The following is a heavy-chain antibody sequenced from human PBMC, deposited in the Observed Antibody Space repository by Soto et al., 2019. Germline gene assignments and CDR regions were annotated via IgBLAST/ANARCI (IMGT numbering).Heavy chain of an antibody. CDR3: ARLRSEGMDV. J-gene: IGHJ6*02. D-gene: IGHD3-10*01. Sequence: PSETLSLTCTVSGGSISSSSYYWGWIRQPPGMGLEWIGSIHYSGSTYYNPSLKSRVTISVETSKNPFSLKLSSVTAADTAVYYCARLRSEGMDVWRQGTTVTVSS. CDR1: GGSISSSSYY. V-gene: IGHV4-39*01. CDR2: IHYSGST.